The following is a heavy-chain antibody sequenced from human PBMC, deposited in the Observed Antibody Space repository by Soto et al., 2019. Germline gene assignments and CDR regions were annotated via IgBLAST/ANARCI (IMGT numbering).Heavy chain of an antibody. J-gene: IGHJ6*02. V-gene: IGHV4-30-4*01. CDR2: TYYSGST. D-gene: IGHD6-19*01. CDR1: GGSISSGDYY. Sequence: SETLSLTCTVSGGSISSGDYYWSWIRQPPGKGLEWIGYTYYSGSTYYNPSLKSRVTISVDTSKNQFSLKLSSVTAADTAVYYCAIGIGSYYYYGMDVWGQGTTATVYS. CDR3: AIGIGSYYYYGMDV.